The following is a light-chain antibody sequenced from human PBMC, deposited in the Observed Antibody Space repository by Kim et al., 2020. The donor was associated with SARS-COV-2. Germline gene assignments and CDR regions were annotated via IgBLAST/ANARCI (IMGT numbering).Light chain of an antibody. CDR2: GKN. CDR3: NSRDSSGNLWV. J-gene: IGLJ3*02. Sequence: ALGQTVMITCQGDSLRSYYASWYQQKPGQAPVLVIYGKNNRPSGIPDRFSGSSSGNTASLTITGAQAEDEADYYCNSRDSSGNLWVFGGGTQLTVL. V-gene: IGLV3-19*01. CDR1: SLRSYY.